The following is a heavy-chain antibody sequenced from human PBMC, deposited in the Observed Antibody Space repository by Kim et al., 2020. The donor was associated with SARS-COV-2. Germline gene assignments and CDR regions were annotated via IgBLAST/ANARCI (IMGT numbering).Heavy chain of an antibody. CDR1: GFTFSSYD. V-gene: IGHV3-33*01. CDR2: IWYDGSNK. D-gene: IGHD2-2*01. Sequence: GGSLRLSCAASGFTFSSYDMHWVRQAPGKGLEWVAVIWYDGSNKYYADSVKGRFTISRDNSKNTLYLQMNSLRAEDTAVYYCARDRSSKYQLLFVYYYGMDVWGQGTTVPSP. CDR3: ARDRSSKYQLLFVYYYGMDV. J-gene: IGHJ6*02.